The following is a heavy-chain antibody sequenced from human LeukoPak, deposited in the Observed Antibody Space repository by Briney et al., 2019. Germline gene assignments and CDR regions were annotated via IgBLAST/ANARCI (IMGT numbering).Heavy chain of an antibody. J-gene: IGHJ4*02. CDR2: INHSGST. V-gene: IGHV4-34*01. Sequence: SETLSLTCAVYGGSFSGYYWSWIRQPPGKGLEWIGEINHSGSTNYNPSLRSRVTISVDTSKTQFSLRLTSVTAADTALYYCARSGSSGPYFDHWGQGTLVTVSS. CDR3: ARSGSSGPYFDH. CDR1: GGSFSGYY. D-gene: IGHD1-26*01.